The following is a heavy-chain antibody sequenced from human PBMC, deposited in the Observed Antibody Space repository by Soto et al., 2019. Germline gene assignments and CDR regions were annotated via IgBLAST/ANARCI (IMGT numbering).Heavy chain of an antibody. Sequence: PSETLSLTCTVSGGSISSGDYYWSWIRQPPGKGLEWIGYIYHSGSTYYNPSLKSRVTISVDTSKNQFSLKLSSVTAADTAVYYCARFGGPPTPYYYGMDVWGQGTTVTVSS. V-gene: IGHV4-30-4*08. D-gene: IGHD3-3*01. CDR1: GGSISSGDYY. CDR3: ARFGGPPTPYYYGMDV. CDR2: IYHSGST. J-gene: IGHJ6*02.